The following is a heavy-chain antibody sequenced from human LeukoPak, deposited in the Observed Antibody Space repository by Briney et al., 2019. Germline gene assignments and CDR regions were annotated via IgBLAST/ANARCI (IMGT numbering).Heavy chain of an antibody. D-gene: IGHD3-10*01. J-gene: IGHJ5*02. CDR1: GFTFSSYA. Sequence: GGSLRRYCAASGFTFSSYAMSWVRQAPGQGLEWVSAISGSGGSTYYADSVKGRFTISRDNSKNTLYLQMNSLRAEDTAVYYCAKDHRVWFGEFHNWFDPWGQGTLVTVSS. V-gene: IGHV3-23*01. CDR3: AKDHRVWFGEFHNWFDP. CDR2: ISGSGGST.